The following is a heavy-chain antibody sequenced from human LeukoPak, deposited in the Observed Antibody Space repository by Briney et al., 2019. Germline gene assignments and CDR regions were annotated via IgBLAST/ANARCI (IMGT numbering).Heavy chain of an antibody. Sequence: GGSLRLSCAASGFTFSSYWMHWVRQAPGKGLVWVSRINSDGSSTSYADSVKGRFTISRDNAKNTLYLQMNSLRAEDTAVYYCAKDGTLWSGYYTDYYYYMDVWGKGTTVTVSS. J-gene: IGHJ6*03. CDR2: INSDGSST. D-gene: IGHD3-3*01. CDR1: GFTFSSYW. V-gene: IGHV3-74*01. CDR3: AKDGTLWSGYYTDYYYYMDV.